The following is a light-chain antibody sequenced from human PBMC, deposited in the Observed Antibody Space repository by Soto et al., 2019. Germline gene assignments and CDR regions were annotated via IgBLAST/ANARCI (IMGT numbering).Light chain of an antibody. CDR2: ENN. CDR1: RSNIGAGYE. CDR3: QSYDSSLSGYV. Sequence: QSVRTQPPSVSEAPGQRVTVSCTGSRSNIGAGYEAHWYQQVPGTAPKLLIYENNNRPSGVPDRFSGSKSGTSASLAITGLQAEDEAGYYCQSYDSSLSGYVFGTATKVTVL. J-gene: IGLJ1*01. V-gene: IGLV1-40*01.